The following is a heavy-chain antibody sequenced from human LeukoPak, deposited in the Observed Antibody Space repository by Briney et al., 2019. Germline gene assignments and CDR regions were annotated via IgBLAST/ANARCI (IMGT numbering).Heavy chain of an antibody. CDR2: IYYSGST. D-gene: IGHD1-26*01. Sequence: SETLSLTCTVSGGSISSSSYYWGWIRQPPGKGLEWIGSIYYSGSTYYNPSLKSRVTISVDTSKNQFSLKLSSVTAADTAVYYCVVGATPGHFDYWGQGTLVTVSS. J-gene: IGHJ4*02. CDR3: VVGATPGHFDY. CDR1: GGSISSSSYY. V-gene: IGHV4-39*01.